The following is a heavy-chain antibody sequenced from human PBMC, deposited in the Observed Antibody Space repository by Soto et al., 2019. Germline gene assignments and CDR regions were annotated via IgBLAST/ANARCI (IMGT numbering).Heavy chain of an antibody. CDR1: GFTFSSYS. CDR2: ISSSSSYI. Sequence: EVQLVESGGGLVKPGGSLRLSCAASGFTFSSYSMNWVRQAPGKGLEWVSSISSSSSYIYYADSVKGRFTISRDNAKNSLYLQMNSLRAEDAAVYYCASSSTSWSPFDYWCQGTLVTVSS. J-gene: IGHJ4*02. V-gene: IGHV3-21*01. CDR3: ASSSTSWSPFDY. D-gene: IGHD2-2*01.